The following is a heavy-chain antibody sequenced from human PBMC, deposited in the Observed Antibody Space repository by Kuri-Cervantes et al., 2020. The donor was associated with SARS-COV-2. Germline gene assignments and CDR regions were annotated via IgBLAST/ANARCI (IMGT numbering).Heavy chain of an antibody. CDR3: AKDVGYFGGMDV. J-gene: IGHJ6*02. V-gene: IGHV3-30*18. CDR1: GFTFSNYD. Sequence: GESLKIPCAASGFTFSNYDIHWVRQAPGKGLEWVAVISYDGSNKYYADSVKGRFTISRDNSKNTLYLQMNSLRAEDTAVYYCAKDVGYFGGMDVWGQGTTVTVSS. D-gene: IGHD3-9*01. CDR2: ISYDGSNK.